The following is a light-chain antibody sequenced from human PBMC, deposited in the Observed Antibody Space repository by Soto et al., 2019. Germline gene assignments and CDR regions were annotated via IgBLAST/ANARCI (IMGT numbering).Light chain of an antibody. CDR1: SSNIGSNY. CDR2: DNN. Sequence: QSVLTQSPSVSEAPGQKVTISCSGSSSNIGSNYVPWYQQLPGTAPKPLIYDNNKRPSGIPDRFSGSNSGTSGTLDITGLQTGDEDDYYCATWDGSLPGEVFGGGTKLTVL. V-gene: IGLV1-51*01. CDR3: ATWDGSLPGEV. J-gene: IGLJ2*01.